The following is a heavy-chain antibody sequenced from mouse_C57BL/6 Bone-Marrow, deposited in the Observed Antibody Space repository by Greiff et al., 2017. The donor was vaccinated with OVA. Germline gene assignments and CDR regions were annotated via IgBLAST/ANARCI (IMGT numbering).Heavy chain of an antibody. CDR1: GYTFTSYW. D-gene: IGHD5-1*01. Sequence: VQLQESGAELVKPGASVKLSCKASGYTFTSYWMHWVKQRPGQGLEWIGMIHPNSGSTNYNEKFKSKATLTVDKSSSTAYMQLSSLTSEDSAVYYCAMYRRRSWFAYWGKGTLVTVSA. J-gene: IGHJ3*01. CDR3: AMYRRRSWFAY. V-gene: IGHV1-64*01. CDR2: IHPNSGST.